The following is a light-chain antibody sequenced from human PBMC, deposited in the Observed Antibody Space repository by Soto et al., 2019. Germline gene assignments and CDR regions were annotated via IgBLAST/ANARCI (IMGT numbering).Light chain of an antibody. CDR1: NSIGNNY. CDR3: GTWDSSLNAVI. V-gene: IGLV1-51*01. J-gene: IGLJ2*01. CDR2: DNN. Sequence: QSVLTQPPSVSAAPGQKVTISCSGSNSIGNNYVALYQQLPGTAPKIVISDNNKRPSGIPDRFSGSKSGTSATLGITGLQTGDEADYFCGTWDSSLNAVIFGGGTKLTVL.